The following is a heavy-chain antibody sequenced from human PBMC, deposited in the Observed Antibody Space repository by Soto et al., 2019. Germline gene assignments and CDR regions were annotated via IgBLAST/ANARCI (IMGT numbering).Heavy chain of an antibody. CDR2: INPSGGST. Sequence: ASVKVSCKASGYTFTSYYMHWVRQAPGQGLEWMGIINPSGGSTSYAQKFQGRVTMTRDTSTSTVYMELSSLRSEDTAVYYCARDCRDSSGYTWSYFDSWGQGTLVTVSS. CDR3: ARDCRDSSGYTWSYFDS. J-gene: IGHJ4*02. CDR1: GYTFTSYY. D-gene: IGHD3-22*01. V-gene: IGHV1-46*01.